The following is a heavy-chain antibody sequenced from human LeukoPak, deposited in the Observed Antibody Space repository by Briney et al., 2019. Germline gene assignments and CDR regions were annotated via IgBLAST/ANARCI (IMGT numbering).Heavy chain of an antibody. CDR2: FDPEDGET. Sequence: ASVKVSCKVSGYTLTELSMHWVRQAPGKGLEWMGGFDPEDGETIYAQKFQDRVTMTEDTSTDTAYMELSSLGSEDTAVCYCATWGPLYYTLDYWGQGTLVTVSS. V-gene: IGHV1-24*01. CDR3: ATWGPLYYTLDY. J-gene: IGHJ4*02. D-gene: IGHD2-8*01. CDR1: GYTLTELS.